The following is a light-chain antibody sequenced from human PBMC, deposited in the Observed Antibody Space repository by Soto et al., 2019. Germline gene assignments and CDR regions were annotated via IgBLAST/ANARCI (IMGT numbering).Light chain of an antibody. CDR2: AAS. Sequence: DIQMPQSPSSLSASVGDRVTITCRASQSIVTYLNWYLQKPGKAPKLLIYAASNLQSGVPSRFSGSGSGTDFTLTISSLQPEDFATYFCQQSYSIPPWTFGQGTK. J-gene: IGKJ1*01. CDR3: QQSYSIPPWT. V-gene: IGKV1-39*01. CDR1: QSIVTY.